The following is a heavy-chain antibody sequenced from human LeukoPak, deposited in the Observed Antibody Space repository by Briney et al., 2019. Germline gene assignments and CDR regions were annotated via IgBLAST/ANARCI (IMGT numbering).Heavy chain of an antibody. V-gene: IGHV3-53*01. D-gene: IGHD1-26*01. CDR2: IYSGGST. Sequence: PGGSLRLSCAASGFTFSSYEMSWVRQAPGKGLEWVSVIYSGGSTYYADSVKGRFTISRDNPKNTLYLQMNSLRAEDTAVYYCARPGSIVGATRDFDYWGQGTLVTVSS. CDR1: GFTFSSYE. CDR3: ARPGSIVGATRDFDY. J-gene: IGHJ4*02.